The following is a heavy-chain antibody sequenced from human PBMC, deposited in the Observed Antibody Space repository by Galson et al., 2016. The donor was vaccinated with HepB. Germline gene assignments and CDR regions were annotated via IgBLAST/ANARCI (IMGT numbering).Heavy chain of an antibody. CDR1: GLTPRTHG. D-gene: IGHD3-10*01. J-gene: IGHJ4*02. CDR2: ISFDGART. CDR3: ATARVWFRYVLENFDY. V-gene: IGHV3-30*03. Sequence: SLRLSCAVSGLTPRTHGMHWIRQSPDKRLEWVAFISFDGARTHYRDSVRGRFIISRDISRDTLHLQMNSLRVDDTAFYFCATARVWFRYVLENFDYWGEGTLVTVS.